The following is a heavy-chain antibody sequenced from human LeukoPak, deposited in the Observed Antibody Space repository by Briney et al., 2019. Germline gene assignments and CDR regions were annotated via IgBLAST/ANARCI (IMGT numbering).Heavy chain of an antibody. CDR2: IYPGDSDT. CDR3: ARSHSHPLTYYYYYGMHV. V-gene: IGHV5-51*01. CDR1: GYSFTSYW. J-gene: IGHJ6*02. Sequence: GESLKISCKGSGYSFTSYWIGWVRQMPGKGLEWMGIIYPGDSDTRYSPSFQGQVTISADKSISTAYLQWSSLKASDTAMYYCARSHSHPLTYYYYYGMHVWGQGTTVTVSS. D-gene: IGHD2-15*01.